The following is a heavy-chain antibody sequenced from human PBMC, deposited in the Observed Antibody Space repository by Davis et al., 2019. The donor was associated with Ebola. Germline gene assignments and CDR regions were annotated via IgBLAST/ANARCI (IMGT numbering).Heavy chain of an antibody. V-gene: IGHV4-61*01. CDR2: IYYSGST. J-gene: IGHJ5*02. CDR1: GGSVSSGSYY. D-gene: IGHD6-6*01. CDR3: ARDRRQLAYNWFDP. Sequence: PSETLSLTCTVSGGSVSSGSYYWSWIRQPPGKGLEWIGYIYYSGSTNYNPSLKSRVTISVDTSKNQFSLKLSSVTAADTAVYYCARDRRQLAYNWFDPWGQGTLVTVSS.